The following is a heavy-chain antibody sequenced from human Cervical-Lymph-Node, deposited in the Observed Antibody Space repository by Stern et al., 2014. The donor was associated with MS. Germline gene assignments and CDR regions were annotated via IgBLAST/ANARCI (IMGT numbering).Heavy chain of an antibody. V-gene: IGHV4-31*03. D-gene: IGHD4-17*01. CDR3: ARGTVTTREDYFDS. CDR2: IYYSGST. Sequence: QVQLQESGPGLVKPSQTLSLTCTVSGDSISSGAYYWTWIRQHPGKGLEWIGFIYYSGSTNYNPSLKSRITISVDTSKNQFSLKLSSVTAADTAVYYCARGTVTTREDYFDSWGQGTLVTVSS. J-gene: IGHJ4*02. CDR1: GDSISSGAYY.